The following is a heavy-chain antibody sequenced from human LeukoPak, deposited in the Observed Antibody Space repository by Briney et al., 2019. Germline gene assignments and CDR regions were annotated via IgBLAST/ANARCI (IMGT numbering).Heavy chain of an antibody. D-gene: IGHD1-20*01. V-gene: IGHV3-48*01. CDR3: ARDSDITGRHDPDYGMDV. CDR1: GFTFNTYS. J-gene: IGHJ6*02. Sequence: GGSLRLSCAASGFTFNTYSMNWVRQAPGKGLEWVSYISSSSSTIYYADSMKGRFTISRDNAKNSLQLQMNSLRAEDTAVYYCARDSDITGRHDPDYGMDVWDQGTTVTVSS. CDR2: ISSSSSTI.